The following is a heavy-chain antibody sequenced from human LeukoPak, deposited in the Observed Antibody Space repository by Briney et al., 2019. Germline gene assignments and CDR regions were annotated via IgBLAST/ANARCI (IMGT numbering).Heavy chain of an antibody. J-gene: IGHJ4*02. V-gene: IGHV3-21*01. CDR2: TSSSSNYI. D-gene: IGHD2-15*01. CDR1: GFTFSSNS. Sequence: PGGSLRLSCAASGFTFSSNSMNWVRQAPGKGLEWVSSTSSSSNYIHYADSVKGRFTISRDNAKNSLYLQMNSLRAEDTAAYYCARDRCSGGICYFDYWGQGTLVTVSS. CDR3: ARDRCSGGICYFDY.